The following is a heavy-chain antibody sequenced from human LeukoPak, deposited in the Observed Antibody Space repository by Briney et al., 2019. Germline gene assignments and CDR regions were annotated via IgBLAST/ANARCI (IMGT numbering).Heavy chain of an antibody. V-gene: IGHV3-23*01. J-gene: IGHJ4*02. D-gene: IGHD3-10*01. CDR2: ISGSGGST. CDR3: AKSAGSILLWFGELLAGDY. CDR1: GFTFSSYA. Sequence: GGSLRLSCAASGFTFSSYAMSWVRQAPGKGLEWVSAISGSGGSTYYADSVKGRFTISRDNSKNTLYLHMDSLRAEDTAVYYCAKSAGSILLWFGELLAGDYWGQGTLVTVSS.